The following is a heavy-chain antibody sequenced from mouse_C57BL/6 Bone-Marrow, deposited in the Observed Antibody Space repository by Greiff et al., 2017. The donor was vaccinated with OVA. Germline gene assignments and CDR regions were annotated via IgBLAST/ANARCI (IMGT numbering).Heavy chain of an antibody. CDR2: IYPRSGNT. D-gene: IGHD1-1*01. V-gene: IGHV1-81*01. CDR1: GYTFTRYG. J-gene: IGHJ4*01. Sequence: QVQLQQSGGELARPGASVKLSCKASGYTFTRYGISWVKQRTGQGLEWIGEIYPRSGNTYYNEKFKGKATLTADKSSSTAYMELRSLTSEDSAVYFCARGLLLYAMDYWGQGTSVTVSS. CDR3: ARGLLLYAMDY.